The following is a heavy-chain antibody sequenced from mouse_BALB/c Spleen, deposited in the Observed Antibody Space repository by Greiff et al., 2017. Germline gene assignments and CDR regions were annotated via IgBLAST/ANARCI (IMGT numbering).Heavy chain of an antibody. CDR2: INPSSGYT. CDR3: ARSMITYAMDY. D-gene: IGHD2-4*01. V-gene: IGHV1-4*01. CDR1: GYTFTSYT. J-gene: IGHJ4*01. Sequence: VKLMESGAELARPGASVKMSCKASGYTFTSYTMHWVKQRPGQGLEWIGYINPSSGYTNYNQKFKDKATLTADKSSSTAYMQLSSLTSEDSAVYYCARSMITYAMDYWGQGTSVTVSS.